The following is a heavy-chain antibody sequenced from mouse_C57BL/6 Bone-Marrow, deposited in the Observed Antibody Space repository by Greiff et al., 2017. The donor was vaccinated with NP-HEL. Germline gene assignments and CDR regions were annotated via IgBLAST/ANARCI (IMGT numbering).Heavy chain of an antibody. CDR1: GFSFNTYA. J-gene: IGHJ4*01. D-gene: IGHD1-1*01. CDR2: VRSKSNNYET. CDR3: EGHSHDGSRCAVDY. V-gene: IGHV10-1*01. Sequence: EVQLVESGGGLVQPKGSLKLSCAASGFSFNTYAMNWVRQAPGKGLEWVARVRSKSNNYETYYTDSVKDSFTISRDDSESMLYKQMNNLKTDDRAMYYCEGHSHDGSRCAVDYWGQGTTVTVSS.